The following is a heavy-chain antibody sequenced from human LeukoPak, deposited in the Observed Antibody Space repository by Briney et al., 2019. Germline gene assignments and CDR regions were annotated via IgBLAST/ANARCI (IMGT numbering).Heavy chain of an antibody. J-gene: IGHJ4*02. CDR2: IYYSGST. V-gene: IGHV4-39*07. CDR1: GVSISSSSYY. D-gene: IGHD6-19*01. Sequence: PSETLSLTCTVSGVSISSSSYYWGWIRQPPGKGLEWIGSIYYSGSTYYNPSLKSRVTISVDTSKNQFSLKLSSVTAADTAVYYCARDFWAVAGRGFSWGQGTLVTVSS. CDR3: ARDFWAVAGRGFS.